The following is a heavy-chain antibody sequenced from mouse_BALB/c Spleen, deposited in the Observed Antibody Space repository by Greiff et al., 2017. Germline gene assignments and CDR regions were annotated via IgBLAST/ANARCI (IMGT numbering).Heavy chain of an antibody. CDR2: ISDGGSYT. Sequence: EVHLVESGGGLVKPGGSLKLSCAASGFTFSDYYMYWVRQTPEKRLEWVATISDGGSYTYYPDSVKGRFTISRDNAKNNLYLQMSSLKSEDTAMYYCARDLYYGLDYWGQGTTLTVSS. V-gene: IGHV5-4*02. CDR3: ARDLYYGLDY. J-gene: IGHJ2*01. D-gene: IGHD1-2*01. CDR1: GFTFSDYY.